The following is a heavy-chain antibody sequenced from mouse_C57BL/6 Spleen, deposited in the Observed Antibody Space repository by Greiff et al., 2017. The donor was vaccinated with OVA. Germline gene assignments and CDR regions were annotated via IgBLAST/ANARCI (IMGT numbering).Heavy chain of an antibody. J-gene: IGHJ2*01. V-gene: IGHV1-69*01. D-gene: IGHD1-1*01. CDR3: ARWGTTVVHHFDY. Sequence: QVPLQQSGAELVMPGASVTLSCQASGYTFTSYWMHWVKQRPGQGLEWIGEIDPSDSYTNYNQKFKGKSTLTVDKSSSTAYMQLSSLTSEDSAVYYCARWGTTVVHHFDYWGQGTTLTVSS. CDR2: IDPSDSYT. CDR1: GYTFTSYW.